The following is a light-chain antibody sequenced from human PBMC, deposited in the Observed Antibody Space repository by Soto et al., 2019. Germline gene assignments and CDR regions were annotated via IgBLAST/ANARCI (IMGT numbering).Light chain of an antibody. V-gene: IGKV3-15*01. CDR2: GAS. CDR1: QSVSSN. Sequence: EIVMTQSPATLSVSPXXRATLSCRASQSVSSNLAWYQQKPGQAPRLLIYGASTRATGIPARFSGSGSGTEFTLTISSLQSEDFAVYYCQQYNNWPRTFGQGTKVDIK. CDR3: QQYNNWPRT. J-gene: IGKJ1*01.